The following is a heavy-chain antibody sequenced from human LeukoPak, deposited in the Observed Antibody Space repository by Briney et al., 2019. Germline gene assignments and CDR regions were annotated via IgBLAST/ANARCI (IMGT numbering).Heavy chain of an antibody. CDR3: ARGYSRAASDI. D-gene: IGHD2-15*01. V-gene: IGHV3-33*01. CDR2: IWYDGSKK. CDR1: GFTFSSYG. J-gene: IGHJ3*02. Sequence: GGSLRLSCAASGFTFSSYGMHWVRQAPGKGLEWVALIWYDGSKKYYADSVRGRFTISRDSSKNTLYLQMNSLRAEDTALYYCARGYSRAASDIWGQGTVVAVSS.